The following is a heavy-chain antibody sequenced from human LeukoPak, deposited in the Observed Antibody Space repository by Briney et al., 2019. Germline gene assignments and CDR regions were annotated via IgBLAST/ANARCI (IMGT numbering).Heavy chain of an antibody. V-gene: IGHV3-74*01. CDR2: INSDGSST. Sequence: GGSLRLSCAASGFTFSSYEMNWVRQAPGKGLVWVSRINSDGSSTSYADSVKGRFTISRDNAKNTLYLQMNSLRAEDTAVYYCAKDSGFSGSYYVDYWGQGTLVTVSS. J-gene: IGHJ4*02. D-gene: IGHD1-26*01. CDR1: GFTFSSYE. CDR3: AKDSGFSGSYYVDY.